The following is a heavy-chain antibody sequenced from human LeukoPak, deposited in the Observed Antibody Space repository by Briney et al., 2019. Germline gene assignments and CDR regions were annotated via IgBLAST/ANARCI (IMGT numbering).Heavy chain of an antibody. CDR3: ARADPVGATRDY. D-gene: IGHD1-26*01. V-gene: IGHV3-53*01. CDR1: GFTVSSNY. Sequence: AGGSLRLSCAASGFTVSSNYMSWVRQAPGKGLEWVSVIYSGGSTYYADSVKGRFTISRDNSKNTLYLQMNSLRAEDTAVYYCARADPVGATRDYWGQGTLVTISS. CDR2: IYSGGST. J-gene: IGHJ4*02.